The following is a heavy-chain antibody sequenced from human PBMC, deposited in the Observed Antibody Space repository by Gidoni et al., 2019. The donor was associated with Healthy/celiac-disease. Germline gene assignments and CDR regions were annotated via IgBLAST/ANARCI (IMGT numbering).Heavy chain of an antibody. CDR1: GGSFSGYY. J-gene: IGHJ4*02. CDR2: INHSGST. V-gene: IGHV4-34*01. CDR3: ARGQEYYDILTGQAYYFDY. D-gene: IGHD3-9*01. Sequence: QVQLQQWGAGLLKPSETLSLTCAVYGGSFSGYYWSWIRQPPGKGLEWIGEINHSGSTNYNPSLKSRVTISVDTSNNQFSLKLSSVTAADTAVYYCARGQEYYDILTGQAYYFDYWGQGTLVTVSS.